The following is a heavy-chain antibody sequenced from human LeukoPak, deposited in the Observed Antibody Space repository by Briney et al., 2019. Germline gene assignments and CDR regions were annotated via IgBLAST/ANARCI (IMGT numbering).Heavy chain of an antibody. Sequence: PGGSLRLSCVASGFTFSNYAMSWVRQASGKGLEWVSAVSGGSSNTYYADSVKGRFTISRDNSKNTLYLQMKSLRAEDTAVYYCAREGAAAGSSMVAFDIWGQGTMVTVSS. CDR3: AREGAAAGSSMVAFDI. D-gene: IGHD6-13*01. CDR2: VSGGSSNT. CDR1: GFTFSNYA. J-gene: IGHJ3*02. V-gene: IGHV3-23*01.